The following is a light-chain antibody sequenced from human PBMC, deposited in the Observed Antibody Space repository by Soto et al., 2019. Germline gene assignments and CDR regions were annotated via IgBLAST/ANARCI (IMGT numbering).Light chain of an antibody. J-gene: IGKJ2*01. CDR2: GAS. CDR3: QQYGGVPYT. V-gene: IGKV3-20*01. CDR1: ESISRDY. Sequence: EIVLTQSPGTLSLSPGQRATLSCRASESISRDYLAWYQQRLGQAPRLLIYGASSGATGIPDRFSGSGSGTGFTLTISRLEPEDFAIYYCQQYGGVPYTFGQGTKVDIK.